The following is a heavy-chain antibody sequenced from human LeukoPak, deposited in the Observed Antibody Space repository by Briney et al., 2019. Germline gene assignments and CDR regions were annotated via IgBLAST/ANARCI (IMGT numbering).Heavy chain of an antibody. D-gene: IGHD4-23*01. V-gene: IGHV1-69*06. Sequence: SVKVSCKASGGTFSSYAISWVRQAPGQGLEWMGGIIPIFGTANYAQKFQGRVTITADKSTSTAYMELSSLRSEDTAVYYCARTATVVTVQGYYYYYYMDVWGKGTTVTVSS. J-gene: IGHJ6*03. CDR1: GGTFSSYA. CDR2: IIPIFGTA. CDR3: ARTATVVTVQGYYYYYYMDV.